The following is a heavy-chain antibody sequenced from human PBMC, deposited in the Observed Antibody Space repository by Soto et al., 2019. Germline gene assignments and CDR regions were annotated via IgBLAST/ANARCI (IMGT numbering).Heavy chain of an antibody. Sequence: ASVKVSCKASGYTFTSYAMHWVRQAPGQRLEWMGWINAGNGNTKYSQKFQGRGTITRDTSASTAYMELSSLRSEDTAVYYCAREAKYYDFWSGYRAHKIHYMDVWGKGTTVTVSS. J-gene: IGHJ6*03. CDR3: AREAKYYDFWSGYRAHKIHYMDV. V-gene: IGHV1-3*01. D-gene: IGHD3-3*01. CDR2: INAGNGNT. CDR1: GYTFTSYA.